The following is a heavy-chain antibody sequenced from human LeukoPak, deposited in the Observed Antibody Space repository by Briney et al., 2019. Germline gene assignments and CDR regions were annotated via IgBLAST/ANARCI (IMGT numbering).Heavy chain of an antibody. CDR1: GYTFTGYY. V-gene: IGHV1-2*02. Sequence: ASVKVSCKASGYTFTGYYMHWVRQAPGQGLEWMGWINPNSGGTNYAQKFQGRVTMTRDTSISTAYMELSRLRSDDTAVYYCARDSGFVTDYGDYAGYWGQGTLVTVSS. D-gene: IGHD4-17*01. CDR2: INPNSGGT. J-gene: IGHJ4*02. CDR3: ARDSGFVTDYGDYAGY.